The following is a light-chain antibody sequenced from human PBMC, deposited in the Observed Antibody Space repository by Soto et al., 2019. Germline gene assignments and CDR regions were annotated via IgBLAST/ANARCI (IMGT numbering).Light chain of an antibody. J-gene: IGLJ3*02. V-gene: IGLV1-40*01. CDR1: SSNIGAGYD. Sequence: QSVLTPPPSVSGAPGQRVTISCTGSSSNIGAGYDVHWYQQLPGTAPKLLIYGNSNRPSGVPDRFSGSKSGPSASLAITGLQAEDEADYYCQSYDSSLSGSVFGGGTQLTVL. CDR3: QSYDSSLSGSV. CDR2: GNS.